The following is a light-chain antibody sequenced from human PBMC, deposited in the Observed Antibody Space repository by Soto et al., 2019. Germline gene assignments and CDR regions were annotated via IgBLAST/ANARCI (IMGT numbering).Light chain of an antibody. V-gene: IGKV1-5*01. CDR1: QSISDR. CDR2: DAS. J-gene: IGKJ1*01. CDR3: QDYAVVWT. Sequence: DIQMTQSPSTLSASVGDRVTITCRASQSISDRLAWYQQKPGKAPKVLIYDASRLQSGVPSRFSGSGYGTEFILTINGLQPDDFATYYCQDYAVVWTFGQGTKVDIK.